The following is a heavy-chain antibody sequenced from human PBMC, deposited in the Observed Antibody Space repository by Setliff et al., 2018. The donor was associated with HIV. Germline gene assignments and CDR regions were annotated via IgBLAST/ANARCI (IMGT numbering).Heavy chain of an antibody. V-gene: IGHV4-61*02. CDR2: IHTSGNT. CDR3: ARSRTSSGYYGVTGYGMDV. J-gene: IGHJ6*02. CDR1: GGSISSGDYY. Sequence: PSETLSLTCTVSGGSISSGDYYWTWIRQPAGKGLQWIGRIHTSGNTNYNPSLKSRVTISVATSKNQFSLKLNSVTTADTAVYYCARSRTSSGYYGVTGYGMDVWGQGTTVTVSS. D-gene: IGHD3-22*01.